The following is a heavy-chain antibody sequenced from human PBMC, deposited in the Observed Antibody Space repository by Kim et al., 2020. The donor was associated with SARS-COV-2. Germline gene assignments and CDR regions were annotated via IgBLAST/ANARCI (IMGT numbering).Heavy chain of an antibody. D-gene: IGHD3-10*01. Sequence: ASVKVSCKASGYTFTSYYMHWVRQAPGQGLEWMGIINPSGGSTSYAQKFQGRVTMTRDTSTSTVYMELSSLRSEDTAVYYCARVPGYGSGSYTGIDYWGQGTLVTVSS. CDR2: INPSGGST. CDR1: GYTFTSYY. CDR3: ARVPGYGSGSYTGIDY. J-gene: IGHJ4*02. V-gene: IGHV1-46*01.